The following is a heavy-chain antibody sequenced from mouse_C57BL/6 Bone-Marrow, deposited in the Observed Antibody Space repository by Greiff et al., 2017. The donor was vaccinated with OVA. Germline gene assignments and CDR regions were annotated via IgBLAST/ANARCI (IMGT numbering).Heavy chain of an antibody. J-gene: IGHJ4*01. D-gene: IGHD1-1*01. Sequence: QVQLQQSGPELVKPGASVKISCKASGYAFSSSWMNWVKQRPGKGLEWIGRIYPGDGDTNYNGKFKGKATLTADKSSSTAYMQLSSLTSEDSAVYFCAEITTGVALDAMDYWGQGTSVTVSS. CDR1: GYAFSSSW. CDR2: IYPGDGDT. CDR3: AEITTGVALDAMDY. V-gene: IGHV1-82*01.